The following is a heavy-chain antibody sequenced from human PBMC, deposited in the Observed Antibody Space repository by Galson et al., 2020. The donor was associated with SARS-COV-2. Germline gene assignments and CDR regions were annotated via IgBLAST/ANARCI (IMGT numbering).Heavy chain of an antibody. CDR2: IYYSGST. J-gene: IGHJ5*02. Sequence: SETLSLTCTVSGGSISSYYWSWIRQPPGKGLEWIGYIYYSGSTNYNPSLKSRVTISVDTSKNQFSLKLSSVTAADTAVYYCAREYYYDSSGYYEVEGWFDPWGQGTLVTVSS. V-gene: IGHV4-59*01. CDR3: AREYYYDSSGYYEVEGWFDP. CDR1: GGSISSYY. D-gene: IGHD3-22*01.